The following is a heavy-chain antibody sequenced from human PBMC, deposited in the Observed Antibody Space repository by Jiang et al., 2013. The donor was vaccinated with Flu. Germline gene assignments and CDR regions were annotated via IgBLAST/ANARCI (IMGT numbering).Heavy chain of an antibody. CDR2: IYYSGST. CDR3: ARAPEVGYYYDSSGRAAFDI. V-gene: IGHV4-39*07. Sequence: LEWIGSIYYSGSTYYNPSLKSRVTISVDTSKNQFSLKLSSVTAADTAVYYCARAPEVGYYYDSSGRAAFDIWGQGTMVTVSS. J-gene: IGHJ3*02. D-gene: IGHD3-22*01.